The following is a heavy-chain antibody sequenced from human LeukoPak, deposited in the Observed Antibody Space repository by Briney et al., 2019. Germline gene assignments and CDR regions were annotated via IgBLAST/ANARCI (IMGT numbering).Heavy chain of an antibody. CDR2: INGDGSTT. CDR1: GFTFSSYW. J-gene: IGHJ2*01. Sequence: GGSLRLPCAASGFTFSSYWMHWVRQAPGKGLVWVSRINGDGSTTTYAVSVTGRFTISRDNAKNTQYLQMNRLGAEDTAVYYCARVSIGAWYFDLWGRGTLVTVSS. D-gene: IGHD3-16*01. V-gene: IGHV3-74*01. CDR3: ARVSIGAWYFDL.